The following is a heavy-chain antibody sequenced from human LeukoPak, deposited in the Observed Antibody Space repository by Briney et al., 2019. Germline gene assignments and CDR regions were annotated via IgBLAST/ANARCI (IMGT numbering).Heavy chain of an antibody. J-gene: IGHJ4*02. CDR1: GYTFTSYA. Sequence: GASVKVSCKASGYTFTSYAMNWVRQAPGQGLEWMGGIIPIFGTANYAQKFQGRVTITADESTSTAYMELSSLRSEDTAVYYCARGPTMVRGVIYFYFDYWGQGTLVTVSS. CDR2: IIPIFGTA. V-gene: IGHV1-69*13. CDR3: ARGPTMVRGVIYFYFDY. D-gene: IGHD3-10*01.